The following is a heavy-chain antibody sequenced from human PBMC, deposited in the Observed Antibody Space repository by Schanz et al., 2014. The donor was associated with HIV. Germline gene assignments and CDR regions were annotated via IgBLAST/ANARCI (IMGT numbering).Heavy chain of an antibody. D-gene: IGHD3-10*01. V-gene: IGHV3-21*01. CDR1: RFTFSVYA. CDR3: AREDGWFGDIYYFGLDV. CDR2: IDSSSSYK. Sequence: EVQLVESGGGLVKPGGSLRLSCAASRFTFSVYAMNWVRQAPGKGLEWVSSIDSSSSYKYYADSVKGRFTISRDNAKNSLYLQMNTLRAEDTAVYYCAREDGWFGDIYYFGLDVWGRGTTVTVPS. J-gene: IGHJ6*02.